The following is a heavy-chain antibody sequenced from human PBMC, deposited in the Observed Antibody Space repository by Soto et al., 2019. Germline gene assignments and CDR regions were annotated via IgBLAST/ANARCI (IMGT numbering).Heavy chain of an antibody. V-gene: IGHV1-18*01. Sequence: ASVKVSCKASGYTFTSYGISWVRQAPGQGLEWMGWISAYNGNTNYAQKLQGRVTMTTDTSTSTAYMELRSLRSDDTAVYYCARLDSSGYYAQPDPGNWFDPWGQGTLVTVSS. CDR3: ARLDSSGYYAQPDPGNWFDP. D-gene: IGHD3-22*01. CDR2: ISAYNGNT. CDR1: GYTFTSYG. J-gene: IGHJ5*02.